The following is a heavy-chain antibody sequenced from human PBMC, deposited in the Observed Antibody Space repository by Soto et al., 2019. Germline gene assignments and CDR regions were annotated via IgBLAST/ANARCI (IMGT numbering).Heavy chain of an antibody. J-gene: IGHJ4*02. Sequence: GGSRRLSCAASGFTFSSYGMHWVRQAPGKGLEWVAVIWYDGSNKYYADSVKGRFTISRDNSKNTLYLQMNSLRAEDTAVYYCARASTYYYDSSGYLGIDYWGQGTLVTVSS. CDR2: IWYDGSNK. D-gene: IGHD3-22*01. CDR3: ARASTYYYDSSGYLGIDY. V-gene: IGHV3-33*01. CDR1: GFTFSSYG.